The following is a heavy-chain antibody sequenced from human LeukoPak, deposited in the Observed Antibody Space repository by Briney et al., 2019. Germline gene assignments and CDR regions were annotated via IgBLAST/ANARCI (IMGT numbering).Heavy chain of an antibody. V-gene: IGHV4-34*01. J-gene: IGHJ4*02. CDR1: GGSFSGYY. CDR2: INHSGST. CDR3: ARSCGSTSRYRY. Sequence: PSETLSLTCAVYGGSFSGYYWSWIRQPPGKGLEWIGEINHSGSTNYNPSLKSRVTISVDTSKNQFSLKLSSVTAADTAVYYCARSCGSTSRYRYWGQGTLVTVSS. D-gene: IGHD2-2*01.